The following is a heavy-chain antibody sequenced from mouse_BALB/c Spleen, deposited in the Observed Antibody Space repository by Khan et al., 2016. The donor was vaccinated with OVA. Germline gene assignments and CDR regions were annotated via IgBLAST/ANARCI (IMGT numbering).Heavy chain of an antibody. CDR1: GFSLTNYG. D-gene: IGHD1-1*01. CDR2: IWGDGST. Sequence: QVQLKESGPGLVAPSQSLSITCTVSGFSLTNYGVGWVRQPPGKGLEWLGIIWGDGSTNYHSALLSRLSISKDNSKSQVFLKLNSLQTDDTATYYCVLYCYGRAWFAYWGQGTLVTVSA. V-gene: IGHV2-3*01. J-gene: IGHJ3*01. CDR3: VLYCYGRAWFAY.